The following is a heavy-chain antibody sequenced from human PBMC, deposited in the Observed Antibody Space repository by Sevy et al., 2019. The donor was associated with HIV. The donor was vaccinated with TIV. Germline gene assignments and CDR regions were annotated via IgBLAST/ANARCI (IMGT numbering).Heavy chain of an antibody. CDR3: AREGGHTSAWTPGKY. Sequence: GGSLRLSCAASGFSFNSYAMHWVRQAPGKGLEWVAVISYDGSKKYYADSVKGRFTVSRDDSKNTLYLQMNSLRPEDSAVYYCAREGGHTSAWTPGKYWGQGTQVTVSS. V-gene: IGHV3-30-3*01. CDR1: GFSFNSYA. J-gene: IGHJ4*02. CDR2: ISYDGSKK. D-gene: IGHD6-19*01.